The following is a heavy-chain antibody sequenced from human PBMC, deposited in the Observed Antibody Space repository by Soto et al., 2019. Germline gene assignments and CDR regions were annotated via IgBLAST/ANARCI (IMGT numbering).Heavy chain of an antibody. D-gene: IGHD5-18*01. CDR1: GGSISSGDYY. CDR3: ARSSPDTAMDY. J-gene: IGHJ4*02. V-gene: IGHV4-30-4*01. CDR2: IYYSGST. Sequence: QVQLQESGPGLVKPSQTLSLTCTVSGGSISSGDYYWSWIRQPPGKGLEWIGYIYYSGSTYYNPSLRGRVTISVDTSKNQFSLQLSSVTAADTAVYYCARSSPDTAMDYWGQGTLVTVSS.